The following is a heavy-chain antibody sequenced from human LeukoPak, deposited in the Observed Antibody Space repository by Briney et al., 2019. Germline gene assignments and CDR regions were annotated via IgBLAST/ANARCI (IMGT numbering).Heavy chain of an antibody. CDR2: IIPIFGTA. V-gene: IGHV1-69*05. CDR1: GGTFSSYA. J-gene: IGHJ4*02. CDR3: ARMLLGTYDFWSGHPS. Sequence: SVKVSCKASGGTFSSYAISWVRQAPGQGLEWMGGIIPIFGTANYAQKFQGRVTITTDESTSTAYMELSSLRSEDTAVYYCARMLLGTYDFWSGHPSWGQGTLVTVSS. D-gene: IGHD3-3*01.